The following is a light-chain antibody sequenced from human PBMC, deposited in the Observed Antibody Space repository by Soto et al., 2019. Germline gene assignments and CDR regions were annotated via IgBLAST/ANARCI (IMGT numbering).Light chain of an antibody. CDR1: QPISDW. Sequence: DTQLTQSPGTLSASIGDRVSITCRASQPISDWLAWYQHKPWQAPKLLIFDASSLESGVPSRFSVTGSGTEFTLTITSLQPADFATYYGEQYDSYPFIFGRGTTVEIK. CDR2: DAS. V-gene: IGKV1-5*01. CDR3: EQYDSYPFI. J-gene: IGKJ3*01.